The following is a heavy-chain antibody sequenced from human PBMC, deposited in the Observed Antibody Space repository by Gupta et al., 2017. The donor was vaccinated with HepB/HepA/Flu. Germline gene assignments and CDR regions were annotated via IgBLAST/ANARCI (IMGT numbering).Heavy chain of an antibody. D-gene: IGHD3-16*01. CDR2: IFSNEEK. Sequence: QVTLRESGPVLVKPTETLTLTCTVSGFSLTNARMGVTWVRQAPGKALEWLAHIFSNEEKAYRASLKSRLTISKDTSKSQVVLTMTNMGPADTATYFCARYPWGTYNWFDPWGPGILVTVSS. J-gene: IGHJ5*02. CDR1: GFSLTNARMG. CDR3: ARYPWGTYNWFDP. V-gene: IGHV2-26*01.